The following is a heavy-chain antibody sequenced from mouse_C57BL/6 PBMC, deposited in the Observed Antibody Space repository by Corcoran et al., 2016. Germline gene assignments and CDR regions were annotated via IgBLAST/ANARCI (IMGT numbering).Heavy chain of an antibody. J-gene: IGHJ1*03. Sequence: QVQLQQSGAELVKPGASVKISCKASGYAFSSYWMNWVKQRPGKGLEWIGQIYPGDGDTNYNGKFKGKATLTAGKSSSTAYMQLSSLTSEDSAVYFCAREGATVVARYFDVWGTGTTVTVSS. CDR1: GYAFSSYW. V-gene: IGHV1-80*01. CDR2: IYPGDGDT. D-gene: IGHD1-1*01. CDR3: AREGATVVARYFDV.